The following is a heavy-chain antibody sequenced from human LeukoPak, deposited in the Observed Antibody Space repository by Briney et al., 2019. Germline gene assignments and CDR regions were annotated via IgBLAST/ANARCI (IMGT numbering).Heavy chain of an antibody. D-gene: IGHD3-9*01. CDR3: ARSNAQQYFDWDFAY. CDR2: IKEDGSEK. Sequence: QPGGSLRLSCAASGSTFSRYWMSWVRQAPGKGLEWVANIKEDGSEKYYVDSVKGRSTISRDHTKNSLYLQMNSLRAEDTAVYYCARSNAQQYFDWDFAYWGQGTLVTVSS. CDR1: GSTFSRYW. J-gene: IGHJ4*02. V-gene: IGHV3-7*02.